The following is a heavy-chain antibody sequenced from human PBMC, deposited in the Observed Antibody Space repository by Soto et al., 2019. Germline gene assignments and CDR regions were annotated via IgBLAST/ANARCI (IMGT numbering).Heavy chain of an antibody. V-gene: IGHV3-23*01. CDR3: AKSEDYYDSSGSPPYYFDY. J-gene: IGHJ4*02. CDR2: ISGSGGST. Sequence: SLRLSCAASGFTFSSYAMSWVRQAPGKGLEWVSAISGSGGSTYYADSVKGRFTISRDNSKNTLYLQMNSLRAEDTAVYYCAKSEDYYDSSGSPPYYFDYWGQGTLVTVSS. D-gene: IGHD3-22*01. CDR1: GFTFSSYA.